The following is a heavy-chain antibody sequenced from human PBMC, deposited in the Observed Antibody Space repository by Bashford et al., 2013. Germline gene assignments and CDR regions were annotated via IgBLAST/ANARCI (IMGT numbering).Heavy chain of an antibody. V-gene: IGHV4-39*01. Sequence: YQNPSLKSRLTMSVDTSKNQFFLKLSSVTAADTAVYYCARHADLGYCSSSHCYSRPFDYWGLGTLVTVSS. J-gene: IGHJ4*02. CDR3: ARHADLGYCSSSHCYSRPFDY. D-gene: IGHD2-2*01.